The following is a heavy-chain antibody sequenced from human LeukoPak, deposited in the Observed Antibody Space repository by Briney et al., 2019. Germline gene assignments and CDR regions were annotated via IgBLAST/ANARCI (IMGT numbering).Heavy chain of an antibody. CDR1: GYTFTSFY. D-gene: IGHD1-1*01. CDR3: AREGQQLKHFDY. CDR2: IKPSGGST. J-gene: IGHJ4*02. Sequence: GASVKVSCKASGYTFTSFYVHWVRQAPGQGLEWMGIIKPSGGSTSYAQRFQGRVTMTRDTSTSTVYMELSSLRSDDTAVYYCAREGQQLKHFDYWGQGTLVTVSS. V-gene: IGHV1-46*01.